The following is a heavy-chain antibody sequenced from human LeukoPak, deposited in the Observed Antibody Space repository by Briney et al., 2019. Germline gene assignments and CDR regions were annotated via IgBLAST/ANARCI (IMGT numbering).Heavy chain of an antibody. J-gene: IGHJ4*02. CDR2: ISGGGGST. V-gene: IGHV3-23*01. Sequence: GGSLRLSCAASRFTFSSYAMSWVRQAPGKGLEWVSAISGGGGSTYYADSVKGRFTISSDNSKNTLYLQMNSLRAEDTAVYYCAKRRTGTSGDFDYWGQGTLVTLSS. CDR1: RFTFSSYA. CDR3: AKRRTGTSGDFDY. D-gene: IGHD1-1*01.